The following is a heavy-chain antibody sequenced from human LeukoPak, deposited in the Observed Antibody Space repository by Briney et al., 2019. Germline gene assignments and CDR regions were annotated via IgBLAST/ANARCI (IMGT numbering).Heavy chain of an antibody. V-gene: IGHV3-23*01. D-gene: IGHD6-13*01. CDR1: GFTFSSYA. J-gene: IGHJ4*02. CDR2: ISGSGAGT. Sequence: GGSLRLSCAASGFTFSSYAMSWVRRAPGKGLEWASAISGSGAGTYFADSVRGRFTISRDNSKSTLYLQMNSLRAEDTAVYYCAIRYYSSNWCYFDYWGQGTLVTVSS. CDR3: AIRYYSSNWCYFDY.